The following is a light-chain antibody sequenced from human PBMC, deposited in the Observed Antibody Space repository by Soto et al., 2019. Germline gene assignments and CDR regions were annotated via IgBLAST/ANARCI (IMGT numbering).Light chain of an antibody. CDR3: YSYAGSNTPWV. Sequence: QSVLTQPASASGSPGQSITISCTGTSSDVGSYNLVSWYQHHPGKAPKLMIYDGTERPSEVSNRFSVSKSGNTASLTISGLQAEDEAHYYCYSYAGSNTPWVFGGGTKLTVL. CDR1: SSDVGSYNL. CDR2: DGT. J-gene: IGLJ3*02. V-gene: IGLV2-23*01.